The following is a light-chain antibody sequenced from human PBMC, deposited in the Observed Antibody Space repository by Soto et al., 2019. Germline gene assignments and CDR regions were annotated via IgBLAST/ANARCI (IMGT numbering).Light chain of an antibody. J-gene: IGLJ1*01. CDR3: SSYTTSNTRQIV. V-gene: IGLV2-14*03. Sequence: QSVLTQPASVSGSPGQSITISCTGTSSDVGGYNYVSWYQHHPGEAPKLMIYDVSNRPSGVSNRFSGSKSGNTASLTISGRQPEDEADYYCSSYTTSNTRQIVFGTGTKLTVL. CDR2: DVS. CDR1: SSDVGGYNY.